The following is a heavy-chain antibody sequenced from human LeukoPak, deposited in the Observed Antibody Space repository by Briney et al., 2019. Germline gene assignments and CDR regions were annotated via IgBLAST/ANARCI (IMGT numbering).Heavy chain of an antibody. CDR3: ARDRATGRYVA. J-gene: IGHJ5*02. CDR2: IYYSGTT. D-gene: IGHD2-15*01. V-gene: IGHV4-38-2*02. CDR1: GFSISTGDY. Sequence: SETLSLTCTVSGFSISTGDYWGWIRQTPGKGLQWIGNIYYSGTTYYNPSLQSRVTISVDTSQNQFSVRLTSLTDADPALYYCARDRATGRYVAWAQGILVTVS.